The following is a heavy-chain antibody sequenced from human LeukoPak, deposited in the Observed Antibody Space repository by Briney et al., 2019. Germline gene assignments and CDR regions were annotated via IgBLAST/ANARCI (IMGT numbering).Heavy chain of an antibody. Sequence: ASVKVSCKASGYTFTSYGISWVRQAPGQGLEWMGWISAYSGNTNYAQKLQGRVTMTTDTSTSTAYMELRSLRSDDTAVYYCARDRSSGYLSYYYYGMDVWGQGTTVTVSS. D-gene: IGHD3-22*01. V-gene: IGHV1-18*01. CDR3: ARDRSSGYLSYYYYGMDV. CDR1: GYTFTSYG. J-gene: IGHJ6*02. CDR2: ISAYSGNT.